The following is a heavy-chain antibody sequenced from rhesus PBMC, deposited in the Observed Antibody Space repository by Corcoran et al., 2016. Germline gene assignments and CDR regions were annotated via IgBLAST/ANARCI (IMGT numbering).Heavy chain of an antibody. Sequence: QLQLQESGPGLVKPSETLSVTCAVSGGSISSSYWRWIRPAPGKGLGWIGYSYGSGRSTNYNPSLKSRVPLSVDTSKNQLSLKLSSVTAADTAVYYCARGRRATASFDYWGQGVLVTVSS. D-gene: IGHD5-36*01. CDR3: ARGRRATASFDY. CDR2: SYGSGRST. J-gene: IGHJ4*01. V-gene: IGHV4-169*01. CDR1: GGSISSSY.